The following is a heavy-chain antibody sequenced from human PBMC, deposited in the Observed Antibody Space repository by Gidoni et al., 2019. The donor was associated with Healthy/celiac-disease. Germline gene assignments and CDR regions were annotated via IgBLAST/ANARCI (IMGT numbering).Heavy chain of an antibody. V-gene: IGHV3-30-3*01. CDR2: IADDGSNK. D-gene: IGHD2-2*01. Sequence: QVQLVESGGGVVQPGRSLSLSCAASGFTFSSYSMHWVRQAPGKGLEWVAVIADDGSNKYYADSVKGRFTISRDNSKNTLYLQMNSLRAEDTAVYYCARGCSSTSCPGAFDIWGQGTMVTVSS. CDR3: ARGCSSTSCPGAFDI. J-gene: IGHJ3*02. CDR1: GFTFSSYS.